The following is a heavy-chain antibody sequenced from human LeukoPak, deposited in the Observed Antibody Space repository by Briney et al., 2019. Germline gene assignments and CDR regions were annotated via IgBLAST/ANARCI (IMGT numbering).Heavy chain of an antibody. CDR2: IRYDGSNK. V-gene: IGHV3-30*02. CDR1: GFTFSSYG. J-gene: IGHJ4*02. D-gene: IGHD6-13*01. CDR3: TGLSSSWSGRVFDY. Sequence: PGGSLRLSCAASGFTFSSYGMHWVRQAPGKGLEWVAFIRYDGSNKYYADSVKGRFTISRDNSKNTLYLQMNSLRAEDTAVYYCTGLSSSWSGRVFDYWGQGTLVTVSS.